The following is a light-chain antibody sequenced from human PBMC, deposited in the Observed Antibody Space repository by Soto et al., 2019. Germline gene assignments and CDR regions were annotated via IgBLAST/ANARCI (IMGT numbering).Light chain of an antibody. CDR3: SSDSGASVSYV. J-gene: IGLJ1*01. V-gene: IGLV2-23*02. Sequence: SALTQPASVSGSPGQSITISCTGTSSDVGTFNLVSWYQQQPGKAPNLLIFEVNNRSSGVSIRFSGSKSGNTASLTISELQAVDEDDYYCSSDSGASVSYVFGTGTKLTVL. CDR2: EVN. CDR1: SSDVGTFNL.